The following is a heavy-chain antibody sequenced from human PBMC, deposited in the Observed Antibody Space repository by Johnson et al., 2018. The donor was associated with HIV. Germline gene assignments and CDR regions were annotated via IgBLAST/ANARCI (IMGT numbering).Heavy chain of an antibody. CDR2: INQYGSEE. D-gene: IGHD4-11*01. V-gene: IGHV3-7*03. CDR3: ASSTVRMTDDALDI. J-gene: IGHJ3*02. Sequence: VQLVESGGGVVQPGRSLRLSCAASGFTFSSYGMHWVRQAPGKGLEWVANINQYGSEEYYVDSVKGRFTISRDNAKNSMYLQMNTLNAEDTAVYYCASSTVRMTDDALDIWVQGTVVTVSS. CDR1: GFTFSSYG.